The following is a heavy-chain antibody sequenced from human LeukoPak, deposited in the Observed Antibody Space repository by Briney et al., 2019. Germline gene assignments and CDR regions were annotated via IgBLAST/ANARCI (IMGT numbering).Heavy chain of an antibody. J-gene: IGHJ5*02. CDR3: ARDGAAAGTPWFDP. V-gene: IGHV1-3*01. CDR1: GYTFTSYA. D-gene: IGHD6-13*01. Sequence: ATVNVFCRASGYTFTSYAMHWVRRAPGQRLEGMRWINAGNGNTKYSQKFQGRVTITRDTSASTAYMELSSLRSEDTAVYYCARDGAAAGTPWFDPWGQGTLVTVSS. CDR2: INAGNGNT.